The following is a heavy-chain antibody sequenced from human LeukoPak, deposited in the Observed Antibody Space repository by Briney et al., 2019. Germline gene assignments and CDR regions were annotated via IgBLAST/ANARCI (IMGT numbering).Heavy chain of an antibody. J-gene: IGHJ4*02. D-gene: IGHD4-17*01. Sequence: ASVKVSCKASGYTFTNFGISWVRQAPGQGLEWMGWVSAYNGNTNYAQRLQGRVTMTTDTSTSTAYMELRSLRSDDTAVYYCARDRDYGDYNTQDLFVYWGQGTLVTVSS. CDR2: VSAYNGNT. V-gene: IGHV1-18*01. CDR1: GYTFTNFG. CDR3: ARDRDYGDYNTQDLFVY.